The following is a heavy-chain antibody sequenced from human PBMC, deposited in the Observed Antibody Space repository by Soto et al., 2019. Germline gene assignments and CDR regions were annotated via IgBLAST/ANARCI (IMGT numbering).Heavy chain of an antibody. V-gene: IGHV5-51*01. CDR1: GYSFTSYW. CDR2: IYPGDSDT. D-gene: IGHD2-2*01. J-gene: IGHJ4*02. Sequence: GVSLKISCKGSGYSFTSYWIGWVRQMPGKGLEWMGIIYPGDSDTRYSPSFQGQVTISADKSISTAYLQWSSLKASDTAMYYCARTNLVYCSSTSCGYYFDYWGQGTLVTVSS. CDR3: ARTNLVYCSSTSCGYYFDY.